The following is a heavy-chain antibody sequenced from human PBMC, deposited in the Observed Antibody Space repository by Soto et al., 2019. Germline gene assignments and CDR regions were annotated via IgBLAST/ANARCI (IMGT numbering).Heavy chain of an antibody. V-gene: IGHV3-33*03. CDR2: IGNDVSNK. D-gene: IGHD6-19*01. Sequence: QVQLVESGGGVVQPGRSLRLSCAASGFRFSIYGMHWVRQAPGKGLEWVAFIGNDVSNKYYAESVKGRFTISRDNSKKMGYLQMTSLRVEDTAVYYCASFEDSSGWQQNDYWGQGTLVTVSS. CDR1: GFRFSIYG. CDR3: ASFEDSSGWQQNDY. J-gene: IGHJ4*02.